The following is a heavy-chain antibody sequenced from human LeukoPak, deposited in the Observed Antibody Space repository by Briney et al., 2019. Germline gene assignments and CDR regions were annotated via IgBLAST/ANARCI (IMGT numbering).Heavy chain of an antibody. CDR3: ARRARLSSGYSH. V-gene: IGHV4-34*01. J-gene: IGHJ4*02. CDR1: GGSFSGYY. CDR2: INHSGST. D-gene: IGHD3-22*01. Sequence: SETLSLTCAVYGGSFSGYYWSWIRQPPGKGLEWIGEINHSGSTNYDPSLKSRVTISVDTSKNQFSLKLSSVTAADTAVYYCARRARLSSGYSHWGQGTLVTVSS.